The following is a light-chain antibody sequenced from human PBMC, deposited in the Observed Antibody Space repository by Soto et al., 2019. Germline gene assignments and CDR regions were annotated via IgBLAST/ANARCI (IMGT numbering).Light chain of an antibody. CDR2: DAS. Sequence: IVLTQSPATLSLSPGERATLSCRAIQSVSTYLAWYQQRPGQAPRLLIYDASYRATDIPPRFSGSGSGTDFTLTICSLEPEDFAVYYCQQRRSWPPTITFGQGTRLEIK. J-gene: IGKJ5*01. V-gene: IGKV3-11*01. CDR3: QQRRSWPPTIT. CDR1: QSVSTY.